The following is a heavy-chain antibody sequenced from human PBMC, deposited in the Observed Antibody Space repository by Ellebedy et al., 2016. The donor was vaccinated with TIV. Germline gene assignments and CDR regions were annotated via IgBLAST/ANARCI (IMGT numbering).Heavy chain of an antibody. V-gene: IGHV3-30-3*01. CDR1: GFTFSSYA. CDR3: GNWKPLY. D-gene: IGHD1-1*01. CDR2: ISYDGSNK. Sequence: GESLKISXAASGFTFSSYAMHWVRQAPGKGLEWVAVISYDGSNKYYADSVKGRFTISRDNSKNTLYLQMNSLRAEDTAVYYCGNWKPLYWGQGTLVTVSS. J-gene: IGHJ4*02.